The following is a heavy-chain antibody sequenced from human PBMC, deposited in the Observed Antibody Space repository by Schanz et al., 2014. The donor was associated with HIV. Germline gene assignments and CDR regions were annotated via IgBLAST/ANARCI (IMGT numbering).Heavy chain of an antibody. Sequence: EVQLSESGGGLVQPGGSLRLSCVASGFTFSTYAMSWVRQAPGKGLEWVSGMRGSDDSTFYADSVKGRFTISRDNSKNTLYFQMNSLRAEDTAIYYCAKTSYGWYFDYWGQGTLVTVSS. CDR2: MRGSDDST. V-gene: IGHV3-23*01. CDR1: GFTFSTYA. J-gene: IGHJ4*02. D-gene: IGHD6-19*01. CDR3: AKTSYGWYFDY.